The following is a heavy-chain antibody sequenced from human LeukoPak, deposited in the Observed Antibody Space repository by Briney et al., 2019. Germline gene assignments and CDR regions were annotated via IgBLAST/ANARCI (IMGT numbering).Heavy chain of an antibody. D-gene: IGHD3-10*02. CDR3: AELGITMIGGV. Sequence: PGGSLRLSCEASGLIFSRYSMNWVRQAPGKGLEWVSYISSSGSTIYYADSVKGRFTISRDNAKNSLYLQMNSLRAEDTAVYYCAELGITMIGGVWGKGTTVTISS. V-gene: IGHV3-48*04. J-gene: IGHJ6*04. CDR2: ISSSGSTI. CDR1: GLIFSRYS.